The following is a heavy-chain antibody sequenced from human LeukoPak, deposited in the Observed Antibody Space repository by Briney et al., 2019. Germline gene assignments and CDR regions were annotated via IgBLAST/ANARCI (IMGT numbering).Heavy chain of an antibody. Sequence: SETLSLTCTVSGGSISTYYWTWIRQPPGKGLEWIGFSHYSGSTNYNPSLKSRVTISVDTSKNQFSLKLNSVTAADTAVYYCARAARGDSDAASGFYGVDVWGQGTTVTVSS. V-gene: IGHV4-59*01. CDR3: ARAARGDSDAASGFYGVDV. D-gene: IGHD3-22*01. J-gene: IGHJ6*02. CDR1: GGSISTYY. CDR2: SHYSGST.